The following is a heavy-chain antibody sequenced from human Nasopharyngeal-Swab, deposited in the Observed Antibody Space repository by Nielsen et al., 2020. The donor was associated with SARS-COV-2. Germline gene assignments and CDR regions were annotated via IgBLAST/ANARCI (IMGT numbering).Heavy chain of an antibody. Sequence: RQAPGKGLEWIGNISYSGGTYHKPSLKRRVTISVDTSKNQFSLKLSSVTAADTAVYYCAMGSAGYLDYWGQGTLVTVSS. J-gene: IGHJ4*02. CDR3: AMGSAGYLDY. CDR2: ISYSGGT. D-gene: IGHD6-13*01. V-gene: IGHV4-39*01.